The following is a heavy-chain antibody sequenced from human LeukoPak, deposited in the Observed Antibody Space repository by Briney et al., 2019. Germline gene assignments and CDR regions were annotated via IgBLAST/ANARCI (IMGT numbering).Heavy chain of an antibody. Sequence: PGRSLRLSWPPAASTSTSIGTYCVRQAPGKGLEWVGVIWYDGIKKNYADSVKGRFTISRDNSKNTLHLQMNSLRAEDTAVYYCARDSGHYFDYWGQGTLVTVSS. CDR3: ARDSGHYFDY. J-gene: IGHJ4*02. D-gene: IGHD1-1*01. CDR2: IWYDGIKK. CDR1: ASTSTSIG. V-gene: IGHV3-33*07.